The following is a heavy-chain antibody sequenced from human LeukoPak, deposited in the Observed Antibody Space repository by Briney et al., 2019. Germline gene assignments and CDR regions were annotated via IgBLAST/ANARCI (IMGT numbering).Heavy chain of an antibody. D-gene: IGHD3-3*01. CDR3: ARDQYDLLYYFDC. V-gene: IGHV1-18*01. Sequence: ASVKVSCKTSGYTFSSYGISWVRQAPGQGLEWMGWISGYNGNTDYAQKFQGRLTVSTDTSTGTAYMELRSLRSDDTAVYYCARDQYDLLYYFDCWGHGTLVTVSS. J-gene: IGHJ4*01. CDR2: ISGYNGNT. CDR1: GYTFSSYG.